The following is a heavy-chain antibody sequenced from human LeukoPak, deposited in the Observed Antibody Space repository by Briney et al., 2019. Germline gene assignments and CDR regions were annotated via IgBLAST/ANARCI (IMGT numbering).Heavy chain of an antibody. CDR1: GFTFSSYA. CDR3: AKWGLWLGEQNAFDI. D-gene: IGHD3-10*01. CDR2: ISGSGGST. J-gene: IGHJ3*02. V-gene: IGHV3-23*01. Sequence: PGGSLRLSCAASGFTFSSYAMSWVRQAPGKRLEWVSAISGSGGSTYYADSVKGRFTISRDNSKNTLYLQMNSLRAEDTAVYYCAKWGLWLGEQNAFDIWGQGTMVTVSS.